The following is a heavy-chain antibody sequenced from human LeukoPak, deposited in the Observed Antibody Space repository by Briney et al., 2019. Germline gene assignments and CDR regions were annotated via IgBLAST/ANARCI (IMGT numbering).Heavy chain of an antibody. Sequence: GGSLRLSCGASGFTFSSYGMSWVRQAPGKGLEWVAFIQYEGSNKYYTDSVKGRFTISRDNSKNTLYLQMNGLRPEDTAIYYCAKDRDPLLWFGESGMDVWGKGTTVTISS. V-gene: IGHV3-30*02. CDR2: IQYEGSNK. J-gene: IGHJ6*03. D-gene: IGHD3-10*01. CDR3: AKDRDPLLWFGESGMDV. CDR1: GFTFSSYG.